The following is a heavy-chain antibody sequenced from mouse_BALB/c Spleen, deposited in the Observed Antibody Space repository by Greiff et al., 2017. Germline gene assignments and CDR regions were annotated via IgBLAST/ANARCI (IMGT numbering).Heavy chain of an antibody. CDR2: IWTGGGT. Sequence: ESGPGLVAPSQSLSITCTVSGFSLTSYDISWIRQPPGKGLEWLGVIWTGGGTNYNSAFMSRLSISKDNSKSQVFLKMNSLQTDDTAIYYCVRGGAGSSYADYWGQGTTLTVSS. V-gene: IGHV2-9-2*01. CDR1: GFSLTSYD. D-gene: IGHD1-1*01. CDR3: VRGGAGSSYADY. J-gene: IGHJ2*01.